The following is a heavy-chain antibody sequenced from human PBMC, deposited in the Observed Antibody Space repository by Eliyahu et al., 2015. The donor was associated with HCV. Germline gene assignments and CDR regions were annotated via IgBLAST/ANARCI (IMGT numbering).Heavy chain of an antibody. CDR1: GFPFXXYA. Sequence: EVQLVESGGGLVQPGGSLRLSCAAXGFPFXXYAMHWVRQAPGKGLEYVSAIRSNGGSTYYANSVKGRFTISRDNSKNTLYLQMGSLRAEDMAVYYCARGYCTNGVCAYGMDVWGQGTTVTVSS. CDR3: ARGYCTNGVCAYGMDV. V-gene: IGHV3-64*01. J-gene: IGHJ6*02. CDR2: IRSNGGST. D-gene: IGHD2-8*01.